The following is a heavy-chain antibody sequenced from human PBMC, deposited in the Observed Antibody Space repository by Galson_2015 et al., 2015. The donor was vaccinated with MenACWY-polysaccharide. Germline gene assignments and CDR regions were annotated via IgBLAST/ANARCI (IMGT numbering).Heavy chain of an antibody. Sequence: SLRLSCAASGFTFDDYAMHWVRHAPGKGLEWVSTISWNSGSIGYADSLKGQFTISRDNAKNSLYLQMNSLTAEDTALYHCAKETRPGYYHGMDVWGQGTTVTVSS. CDR2: ISWNSGSI. D-gene: IGHD1-14*01. J-gene: IGHJ6*02. CDR1: GFTFDDYA. CDR3: AKETRPGYYHGMDV. V-gene: IGHV3-9*01.